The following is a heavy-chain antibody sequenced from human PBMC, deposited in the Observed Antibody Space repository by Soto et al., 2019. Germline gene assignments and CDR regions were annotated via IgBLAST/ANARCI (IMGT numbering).Heavy chain of an antibody. J-gene: IGHJ6*02. CDR1: GYTFTSYA. CDR3: ASSASHYDILTGPYYYYGMDV. D-gene: IGHD3-9*01. V-gene: IGHV1-3*01. CDR2: INAGNGNT. Sequence: ASVKVSCKASGYTFTSYAMHWVRQAPGQRLEWMGWINAGNGNTKYSQKFQGRVTITRDTSASTAYMELSSLRSEDTAVYYCASSASHYDILTGPYYYYGMDVWGQGTTVTSP.